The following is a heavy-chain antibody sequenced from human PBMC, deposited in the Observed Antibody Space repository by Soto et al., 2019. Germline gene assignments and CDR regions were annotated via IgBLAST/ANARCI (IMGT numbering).Heavy chain of an antibody. CDR1: GSSVSSDSY. CDR3: AREGPGIRLRASDWNICFDY. CDR2: IHQNGKS. J-gene: IGHJ4*02. Sequence: PSETLSLTCVLSGSSVSSDSYGGWIRQPPGKGLEWITTIHQNGKSDYNAPLKSRVTASVDTSKNQRSLQVRSVTDADTAVSFCAREGPGIRLRASDWNICFDYWGQGVLVTVSS. V-gene: IGHV4-38-2*02. D-gene: IGHD1-1*01.